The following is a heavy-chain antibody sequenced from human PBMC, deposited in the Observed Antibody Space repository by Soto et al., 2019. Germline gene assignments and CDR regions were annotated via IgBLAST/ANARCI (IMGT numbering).Heavy chain of an antibody. CDR1: GFTFSSYA. CDR3: AKDPHHYCSSTSCYGGFDP. CDR2: ISGSGGST. D-gene: IGHD2-2*01. J-gene: IGHJ5*02. Sequence: GGSLRLSCAASGFTFSSYAMSWVRQAPGKGLEWVSAISGSGGSTYYADSVKGRFTISRDNSKNTLYLQVNSLRAEDTAVYYCAKDPHHYCSSTSCYGGFDPWGQGTLVTV. V-gene: IGHV3-23*01.